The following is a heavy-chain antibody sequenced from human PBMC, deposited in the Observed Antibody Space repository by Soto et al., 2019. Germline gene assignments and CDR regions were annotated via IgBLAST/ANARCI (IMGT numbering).Heavy chain of an antibody. CDR2: VYYSGST. CDR1: GGSISSYY. Sequence: QVQLQESGPGLVKPSETLSLTCTVSGGSISSYYWSWIRQPPGKGLEWIGYVYYSGSTNYNPSLKSRVTISVDTSKNQFSLKLSSVTAADTAVYYCARGRYYGDYFDYWGQGTLVTVSS. J-gene: IGHJ4*02. D-gene: IGHD4-17*01. CDR3: ARGRYYGDYFDY. V-gene: IGHV4-59*01.